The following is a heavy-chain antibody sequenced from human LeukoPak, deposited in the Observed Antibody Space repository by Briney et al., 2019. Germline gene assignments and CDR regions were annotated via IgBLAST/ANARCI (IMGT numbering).Heavy chain of an antibody. CDR2: INPNTGGT. CDR3: ERDVLLGYYYDSSGGAFDI. CDR1: GYTFTGTY. D-gene: IGHD3-22*01. Sequence: TPVKASVKAFGYTFTGTYMHWLRRSPGQGLNGRGWINPNTGGTNHAQKFQGRVTMTRDTSISTADMELSRLRSHETAVYDCERDVLLGYYYDSSGGAFDIWGQGTMVTVSS. J-gene: IGHJ3*02. V-gene: IGHV1-2*02.